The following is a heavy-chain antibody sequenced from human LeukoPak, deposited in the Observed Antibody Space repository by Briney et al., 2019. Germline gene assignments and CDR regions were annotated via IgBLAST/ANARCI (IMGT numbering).Heavy chain of an antibody. CDR2: IYSGGST. Sequence: RGSLRLSCAASGFTVSSNYMSWVRQAPGKGLEWVSVIYSGGSTYYADSVKGRFTISRDNSKNTLYLQMNSLRAEDTAVYYCARGGRYVYYFDYWGQGTLVTVSS. CDR1: GFTVSSNY. D-gene: IGHD3-10*02. V-gene: IGHV3-53*01. CDR3: ARGGRYVYYFDY. J-gene: IGHJ4*02.